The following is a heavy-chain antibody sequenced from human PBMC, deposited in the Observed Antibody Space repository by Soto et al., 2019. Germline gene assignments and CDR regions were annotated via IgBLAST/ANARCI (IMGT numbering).Heavy chain of an antibody. J-gene: IGHJ4*02. CDR3: ATTNIVGAWGERKYFDY. V-gene: IGHV1-24*01. CDR2: FDPEDGET. Sequence: GASVKVSCKVSGYTLTELSMHWVRQAPGKGLEWMGGFDPEDGETIYAQKFQGRVTMTEDTSTDTAYMELSSLRSEDTAVYYCATTNIVGAWGERKYFDYWGQGTLVTVS. D-gene: IGHD1-26*01. CDR1: GYTLTELS.